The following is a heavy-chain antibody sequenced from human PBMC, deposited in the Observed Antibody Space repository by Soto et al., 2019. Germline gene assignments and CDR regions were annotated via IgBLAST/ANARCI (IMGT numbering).Heavy chain of an antibody. V-gene: IGHV3-23*01. D-gene: IGHD2-21*02. CDR1: GFTYSLYA. J-gene: IGHJ6*02. CDR2: VSASGDTT. Sequence: EMQLLESGGGLVQPGGSLRLSCAASGFTYSLYAMSWVRLAPGKGLEWVSGVSASGDTTYYADSVKGRFTISRDNSKNTLCLQLHSLRAEDTAVYYSAKRLLLRSDYGLDVWGQGTTVTVSS. CDR3: AKRLLLRSDYGLDV.